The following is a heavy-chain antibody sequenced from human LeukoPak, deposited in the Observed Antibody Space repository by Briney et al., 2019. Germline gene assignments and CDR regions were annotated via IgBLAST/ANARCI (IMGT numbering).Heavy chain of an antibody. CDR1: GGSVTTSSYY. Sequence: SETLSLTCTVSGGSVTTSSYYWGWIRQPPGKGLEWVGSVYYSGSTYYNPSLKSRVTISVDTSKNQFSLKLSSVTAADTAVYYCARQRGDEYYYETIGYDYVGSQFDPWGQGTLVTVSS. J-gene: IGHJ5*02. V-gene: IGHV4-39*01. CDR3: ARQRGDEYYYETIGYDYVGSQFDP. D-gene: IGHD3-22*01. CDR2: VYYSGST.